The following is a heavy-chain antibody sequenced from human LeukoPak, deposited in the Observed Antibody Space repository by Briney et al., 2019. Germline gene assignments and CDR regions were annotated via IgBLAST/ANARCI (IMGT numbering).Heavy chain of an antibody. CDR2: IYPGDSDT. V-gene: IGHV5-51*01. CDR3: ARILATGTLGTGWFDP. Sequence: GESLKISCKGSGYSFATYWIGWVRQMPGKGLECMGIIYPGDSDTRYNPSFQGQVTISADKSIGTAYLQWSSLKASDTAIYYCARILATGTLGTGWFDPWGQGTQVTVSS. CDR1: GYSFATYW. D-gene: IGHD1-1*01. J-gene: IGHJ5*02.